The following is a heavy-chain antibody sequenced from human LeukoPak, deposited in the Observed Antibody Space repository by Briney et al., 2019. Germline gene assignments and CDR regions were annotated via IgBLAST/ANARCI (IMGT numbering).Heavy chain of an antibody. D-gene: IGHD7-27*01. CDR2: ISASSDYT. CDR3: AQLKLGTQDY. Sequence: PGGSLRLSCAASGFNFTAYGMNWVRLAPGKGLEWVSSISASSDYTYYADSVTGRFTISRDNVKNSLYLQMNSLRAEDTAVYYCAQLKLGTQDYWGQGTLVTVSS. J-gene: IGHJ4*02. CDR1: GFNFTAYG. V-gene: IGHV3-21*01.